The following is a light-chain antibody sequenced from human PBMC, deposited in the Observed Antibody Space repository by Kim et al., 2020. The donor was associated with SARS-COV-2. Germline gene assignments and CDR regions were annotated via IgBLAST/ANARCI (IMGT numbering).Light chain of an antibody. CDR3: CSYAGTYIMR. CDR2: DVT. J-gene: IGLJ2*01. Sequence: QSVLTQPRSVSGSPGQSVTITCTGTTTEVDNFKYISWYQHHPAKAPRLIIYDVTKRPSGVPDRFSGSKSGNTASLTISGLQSEDESHYYCCSYAGTYIMRFGGGTQLTVL. V-gene: IGLV2-11*01. CDR1: TTEVDNFKY.